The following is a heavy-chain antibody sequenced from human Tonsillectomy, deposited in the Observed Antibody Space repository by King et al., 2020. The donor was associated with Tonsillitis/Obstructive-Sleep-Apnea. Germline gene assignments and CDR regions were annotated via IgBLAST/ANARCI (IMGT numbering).Heavy chain of an antibody. D-gene: IGHD2-21*01. CDR3: ARDSQYSFDY. Sequence: VQLVESGGGLVQPGGSLRLSCAASGFTFRSYSLNWVRQAPGKGLEWVSYISSSSSIINYADSVKGRFTISRDNAKNSFYLQMNSLSDEDTAVYYCARDSQYSFDYWGQGTLVTVSS. CDR1: GFTFRSYS. CDR2: ISSSSSII. V-gene: IGHV3-48*02. J-gene: IGHJ4*02.